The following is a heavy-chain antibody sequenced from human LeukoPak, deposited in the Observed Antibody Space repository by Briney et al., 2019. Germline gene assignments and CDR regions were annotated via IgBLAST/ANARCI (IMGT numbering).Heavy chain of an antibody. Sequence: GASVKVSCKASGYSFTTYGISWVRQAPGQGLEWMGGIIPIFGTANYAQKFQGRVTITADESTSTAYMELSSLRSEDTAVYYCARDVADVLPSRVYTMVPGDWGQGTLVTVSS. CDR2: IIPIFGTA. CDR3: ARDVADVLPSRVYTMVPGD. D-gene: IGHD3-10*01. J-gene: IGHJ4*02. V-gene: IGHV1-69*13. CDR1: GYSFTTYG.